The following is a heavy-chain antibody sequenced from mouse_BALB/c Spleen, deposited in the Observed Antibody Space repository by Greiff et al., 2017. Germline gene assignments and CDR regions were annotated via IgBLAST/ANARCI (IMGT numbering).Heavy chain of an antibody. Sequence: VQLQQSGPGLLAPSQSRSIKSPVPGFSLPGNGVNGFRRPPGRVLEWLGMIWGVGSTDYNSALKSRLSISKDNSKSQVFLKMNSLQTDDTARYYCARITTAFFPYYYAMDYWGQGTSVTVSS. CDR1: GFSLPGNG. D-gene: IGHD1-2*01. CDR2: IWGVGST. J-gene: IGHJ4*01. V-gene: IGHV2-6-7*01. CDR3: ARITTAFFPYYYAMDY.